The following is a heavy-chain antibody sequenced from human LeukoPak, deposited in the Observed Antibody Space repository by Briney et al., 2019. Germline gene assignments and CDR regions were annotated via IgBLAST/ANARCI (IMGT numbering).Heavy chain of an antibody. D-gene: IGHD4-11*01. Sequence: GGSLRLSCAASGFTFSNYWMSWVRQAPGKGLEWVANIKQDGSEKYYVESVKGRFTISRDNAKMSLYLQMNSLRVEDTAVYYCATYSTRNAREFQSWGQGTLVTVSS. V-gene: IGHV3-7*01. J-gene: IGHJ1*01. CDR1: GFTFSNYW. CDR2: IKQDGSEK. CDR3: ATYSTRNAREFQS.